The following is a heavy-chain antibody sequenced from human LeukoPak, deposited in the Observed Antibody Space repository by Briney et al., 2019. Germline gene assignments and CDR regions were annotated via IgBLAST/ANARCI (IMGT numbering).Heavy chain of an antibody. CDR3: ARVGSGWSLDY. D-gene: IGHD6-19*01. Sequence: GGSLRLSCAASGFTFSSYALSWVRQAPGKGLEWVANIKQDGSEKYYVDSVKGRFTISRDNAKNSLYLQMNSLRGEDTAVYYCARVGSGWSLDYWGQGTLVTVSS. J-gene: IGHJ4*02. V-gene: IGHV3-7*01. CDR1: GFTFSSYA. CDR2: IKQDGSEK.